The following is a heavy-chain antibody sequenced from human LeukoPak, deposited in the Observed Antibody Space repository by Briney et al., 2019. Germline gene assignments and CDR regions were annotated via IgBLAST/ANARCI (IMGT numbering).Heavy chain of an antibody. V-gene: IGHV4-61*05. CDR2: IYYSGST. CDR3: ARSYLGGYYDILTGYYHDKYYFDY. CDR1: GGSITSSSYY. J-gene: IGHJ4*02. Sequence: PSETLSLTCTVSGGSITSSSYYWGWIRQPPVKGLAWIGYIYYSGSTNYNPSLKSRVTISVDTSKNQFSLKLSSVTAADTAVYYCARSYLGGYYDILTGYYHDKYYFDYWGQGTLVTVSS. D-gene: IGHD3-9*01.